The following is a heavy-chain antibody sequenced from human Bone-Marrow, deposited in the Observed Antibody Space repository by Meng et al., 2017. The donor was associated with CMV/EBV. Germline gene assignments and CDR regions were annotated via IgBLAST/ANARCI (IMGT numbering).Heavy chain of an antibody. D-gene: IGHD6-19*01. CDR3: ATCPPKQWLGTYYYYYGMDV. V-gene: IGHV1-69*02. J-gene: IGHJ6*02. CDR1: GGSFSTYT. Sequence: SVKVSCKASGGSFSTYTISWVRQAPGQGPEWMGRFIPMLGIANYAQKFQGRVTITADKSTSTVYMELSSLRSEDTAVYYCATCPPKQWLGTYYYYYGMDVWGQGTTVTVSS. CDR2: FIPMLGIA.